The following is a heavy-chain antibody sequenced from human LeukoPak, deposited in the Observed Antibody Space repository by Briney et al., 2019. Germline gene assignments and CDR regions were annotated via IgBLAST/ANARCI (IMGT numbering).Heavy chain of an antibody. Sequence: GGSLRLSCAASGFTFDDYGMSWVRQAPGKGLEWVSGINWNGGSTGYADSVKGRFTISRDNAKNSLYLQMNSLRAEDTALYHCARDIHILTVNWFDPWGQGTLVTVSS. CDR3: ARDIHILTVNWFDP. V-gene: IGHV3-20*01. CDR1: GFTFDDYG. J-gene: IGHJ5*02. D-gene: IGHD3-9*01. CDR2: INWNGGST.